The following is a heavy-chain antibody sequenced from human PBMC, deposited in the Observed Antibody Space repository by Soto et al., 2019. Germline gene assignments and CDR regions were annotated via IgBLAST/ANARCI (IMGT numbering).Heavy chain of an antibody. CDR1: GFTISSNA. CDR2: ISDRGDTT. J-gene: IGHJ4*02. D-gene: IGHD1-1*01. Sequence: GGSLRLSCAASGFTISSNAMYWVRQAPGKGLEWVSGISDRGDTTHYADSVKGRFTISRDTSKNTLYLQLNTLRADDTAVYYCAKDKPGTTSFDYWGQGTLVTVSS. CDR3: AKDKPGTTSFDY. V-gene: IGHV3-23*01.